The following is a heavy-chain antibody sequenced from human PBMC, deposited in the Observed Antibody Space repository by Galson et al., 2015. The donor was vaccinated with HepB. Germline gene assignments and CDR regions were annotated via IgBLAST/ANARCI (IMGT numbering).Heavy chain of an antibody. Sequence: SVKVSCKASGGTFSSNAISWVRQAPGQGLEWMGGLIPIFGTPNYAQKFQGRVTITADESTSTAYMELSSLRSEDTAVYYCARPDRDGYNYHFDYWGQGTLVTVSS. J-gene: IGHJ4*02. CDR3: ARPDRDGYNYHFDY. CDR1: GGTFSSNA. V-gene: IGHV1-69*13. CDR2: LIPIFGTP. D-gene: IGHD5-24*01.